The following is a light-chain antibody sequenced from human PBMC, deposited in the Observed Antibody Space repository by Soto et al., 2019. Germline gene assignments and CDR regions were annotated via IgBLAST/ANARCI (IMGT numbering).Light chain of an antibody. CDR2: DAS. V-gene: IGKV1-5*01. J-gene: IGKJ1*01. Sequence: DIQMPQSPSTLSASVGDTVTGTCRASQSVSGWLAWYQQKAGEAPQLLIYDASVLPRGVPSRCSGSGSGTKFTITIAILQPDDVTTYYCQQYATFSGTFGPGTKVDIK. CDR1: QSVSGW. CDR3: QQYATFSGT.